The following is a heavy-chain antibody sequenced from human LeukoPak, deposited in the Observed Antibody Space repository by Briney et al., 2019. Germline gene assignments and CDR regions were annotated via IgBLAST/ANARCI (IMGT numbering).Heavy chain of an antibody. CDR2: INHSGST. J-gene: IGHJ4*02. D-gene: IGHD3-22*01. CDR3: ARVLRFYYDSSGLDY. V-gene: IGHV4-34*01. Sequence: SETLSLTCAVYGRSFSGYYWSWIRQPPGKGLEWIGEINHSGSTNYNPSLKSRVTISVDTSKNQFSLKLSSVTAADTAVYYCARVLRFYYDSSGLDYWGQGTLVTVSS. CDR1: GRSFSGYY.